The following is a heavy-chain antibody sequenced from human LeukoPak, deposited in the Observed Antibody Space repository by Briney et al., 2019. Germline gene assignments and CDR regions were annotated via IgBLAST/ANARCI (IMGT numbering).Heavy chain of an antibody. CDR3: ARQPGGTAAFDL. CDR2: IYSTGST. D-gene: IGHD1-14*01. Sequence: PSETLSLSCTVSGGSINTYWWSWIRQPPGKGLEWIAYIYSTGSTNYNPSLKSRVTISVDTSKNQFSLTLSSVTAADTAAYYCARQPGGTAAFDLWGQGTMVTVSS. CDR1: GGSINTYW. J-gene: IGHJ3*01. V-gene: IGHV4-59*08.